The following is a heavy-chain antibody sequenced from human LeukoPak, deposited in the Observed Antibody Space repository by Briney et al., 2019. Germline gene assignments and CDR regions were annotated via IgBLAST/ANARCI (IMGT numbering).Heavy chain of an antibody. CDR2: ISYDGTNK. D-gene: IGHD4-17*01. Sequence: GGSLRLSCAASGFTFRSYGMHWVRQAPGKGLEWVAAISYDGTNKYYADSVKGRFTISRDNSKNTLDLQMNSLRAEDTAAYYCASDYGDYGGTYGFDYWGQGTLVTVSS. V-gene: IGHV3-30*03. CDR1: GFTFRSYG. CDR3: ASDYGDYGGTYGFDY. J-gene: IGHJ4*02.